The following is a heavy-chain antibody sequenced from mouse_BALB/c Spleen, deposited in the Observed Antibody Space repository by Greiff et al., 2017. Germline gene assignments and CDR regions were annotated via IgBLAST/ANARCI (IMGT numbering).Heavy chain of an antibody. V-gene: IGHV14-3*02. Sequence: EVQLQQSGAELVKPGASVKLSCTASGFNIKDTYMHWVKQRPEQGLEWIGRIDPANGNTKYDPKFQGKATITADTSSNTAYLQLSSLTSEDTAVYYCASPYGNPSGAMDYWGQGTSVTVSS. J-gene: IGHJ4*01. CDR1: GFNIKDTY. CDR3: ASPYGNPSGAMDY. CDR2: IDPANGNT. D-gene: IGHD2-10*02.